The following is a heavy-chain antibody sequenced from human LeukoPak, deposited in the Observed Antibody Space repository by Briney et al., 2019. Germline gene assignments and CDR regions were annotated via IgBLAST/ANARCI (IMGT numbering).Heavy chain of an antibody. CDR2: MYDSESA. Sequence: SETLSLTCTVSGGSISSSSYYWGWIRQPPGKGLEWIGSMYDSESASYNPPLKSRVTISIDASKNQFTLKLSSVTAADTAVYYCARETRNTGDSSGWYLGNYYYYYYMDVWGKGTTVTVSS. CDR1: GGSISSSSYY. J-gene: IGHJ6*03. CDR3: ARETRNTGDSSGWYLGNYYYYYYMDV. D-gene: IGHD6-19*01. V-gene: IGHV4-39*06.